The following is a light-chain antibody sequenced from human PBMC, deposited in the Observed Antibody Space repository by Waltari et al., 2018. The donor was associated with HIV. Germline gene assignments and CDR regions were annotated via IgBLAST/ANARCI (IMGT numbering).Light chain of an antibody. CDR2: DVS. J-gene: IGKJ5*01. V-gene: IGKV3-11*01. CDR3: QQRRRWPVT. Sequence: IVLTQSPATLSLSPGERATLSCRASQSISSFLAWYRQTPGQAPRLLIYDVSNRATGISDRFSGIGFGTDFTLTINYLEPEDSGIYYCQQRRRWPVTFGEGTRLEIK. CDR1: QSISSF.